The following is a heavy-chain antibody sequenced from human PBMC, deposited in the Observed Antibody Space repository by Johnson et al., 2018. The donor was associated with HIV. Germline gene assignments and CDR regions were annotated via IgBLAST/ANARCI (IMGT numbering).Heavy chain of an antibody. D-gene: IGHD2-2*01. Sequence: QMQLVESGGGVAQPGRSLRLSCAASGFTFSSYGMHWVRQAPGKGLEWVTLISYDGSNKYYADSVKGRFTISRENAKNSLYLQMNSLRAGDTAVYYCARAKNTRIYIVVVPAAKRSAFDIWGQGTMVTVSS. J-gene: IGHJ3*02. CDR3: ARAKNTRIYIVVVPAAKRSAFDI. CDR1: GFTFSSYG. V-gene: IGHV3-30*19. CDR2: ISYDGSNK.